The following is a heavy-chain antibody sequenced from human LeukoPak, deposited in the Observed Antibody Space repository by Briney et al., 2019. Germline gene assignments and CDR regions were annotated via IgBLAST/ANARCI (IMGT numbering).Heavy chain of an antibody. V-gene: IGHV3-23*01. CDR1: GFTFSSYA. Sequence: GGSLRLSCAASGFTFSSYAMSWVRQAPGKGLEWVSAISGSGGSTYYADSVKGRFTISGDNSKNTLYLQMNSLRAEDTAVYYCAKEESGNPDSSYFDYWGQGTLVTVSS. CDR3: AKEESGNPDSSYFDY. J-gene: IGHJ4*02. D-gene: IGHD4-23*01. CDR2: ISGSGGST.